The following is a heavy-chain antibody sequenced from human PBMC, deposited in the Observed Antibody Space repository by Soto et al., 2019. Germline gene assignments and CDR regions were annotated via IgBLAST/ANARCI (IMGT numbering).Heavy chain of an antibody. J-gene: IGHJ5*02. CDR3: ALVVVVAATRRWFDP. V-gene: IGHV1-2*02. Sequence: ASVKVSCKASGYTFSAYYTHWVRQAPGQGLEWMGWMNPKSGGTYFAQKFQGRVTLTRDTSISTAYMELSRLRSDDTAVYYCALVVVVAATRRWFDPWGQGTLVTVSS. CDR2: MNPKSGGT. CDR1: GYTFSAYY. D-gene: IGHD2-15*01.